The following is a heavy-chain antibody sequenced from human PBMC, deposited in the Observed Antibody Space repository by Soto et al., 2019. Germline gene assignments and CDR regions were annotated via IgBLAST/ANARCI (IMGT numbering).Heavy chain of an antibody. CDR1: GYTFTSYD. V-gene: IGHV1-8*01. Sequence: ASVKVSCKASGYTFTSYDINWVRRATGQGLEWMGWMNPNSGNTGYAQKFQGRVTMTRNTSISTAYMELSSLRSEDTAVYYCARTSAWVEGAFDIWGQGTMVTVSS. J-gene: IGHJ3*02. CDR2: MNPNSGNT. D-gene: IGHD3-16*01. CDR3: ARTSAWVEGAFDI.